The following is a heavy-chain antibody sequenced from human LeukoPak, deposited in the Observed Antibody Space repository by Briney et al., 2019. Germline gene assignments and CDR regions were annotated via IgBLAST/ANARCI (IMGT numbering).Heavy chain of an antibody. CDR1: GFTLSHYA. CDR3: VIREC. Sequence: QPGGSLRLSCSMSGFTLSHYAMSWVRQAPGKGLEWVANIKQDGSEKYYVDSVKGRFTISRDNAKKSLYLQMNSLRAEDTAVYYCVIRECWGQGILVTVSS. CDR2: IKQDGSEK. J-gene: IGHJ4*02. D-gene: IGHD3-10*01. V-gene: IGHV3-7*05.